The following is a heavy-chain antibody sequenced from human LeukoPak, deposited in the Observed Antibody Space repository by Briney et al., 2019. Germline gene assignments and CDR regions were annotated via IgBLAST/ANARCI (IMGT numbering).Heavy chain of an antibody. CDR2: INSDGSST. Sequence: GGSLRLSCAASGFTFSSYWMHWVRQAPGKGLVWVSRINSDGSSTSYADSVKGRFPISRDNAKNTLYLQMNSLRAEDTAVYYCASGYSYGQIPFDYWGQGTLVTVSS. CDR1: GFTFSSYW. J-gene: IGHJ4*02. D-gene: IGHD5-18*01. CDR3: ASGYSYGQIPFDY. V-gene: IGHV3-74*01.